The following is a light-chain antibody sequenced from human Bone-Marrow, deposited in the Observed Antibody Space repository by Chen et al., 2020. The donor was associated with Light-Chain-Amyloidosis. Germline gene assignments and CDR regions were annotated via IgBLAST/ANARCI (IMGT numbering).Light chain of an antibody. Sequence: QSALTQPASVSGSPGQSITISCTGTSSDGGGDNHVSWYQQHPDKAPKLMIYEVTNRPSWVPDRFSGSKSDNAASLTISGLQTEDEADYFCSSYTITNTLVFGRGTRVTVL. CDR1: SSDGGGDNH. CDR2: EVT. V-gene: IGLV2-14*01. CDR3: SSYTITNTLV. J-gene: IGLJ1*01.